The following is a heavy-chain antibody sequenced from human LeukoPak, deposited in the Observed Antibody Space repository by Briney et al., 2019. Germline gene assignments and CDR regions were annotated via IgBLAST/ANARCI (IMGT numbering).Heavy chain of an antibody. V-gene: IGHV3-23*01. D-gene: IGHD2-15*01. CDR1: GFTFSNAW. CDR2: ISDSDDNT. J-gene: IGHJ4*02. CDR3: AKGGYYSDY. Sequence: GGSLRLSCAASGFTFSNAWMSWVRQAPGKGLEWVSFISDSDDNTYYTDSVKGRFTISRDNSKNTLYLQMNSLRAEDTAIYYCAKGGYYSDYWGQGTLVTVSS.